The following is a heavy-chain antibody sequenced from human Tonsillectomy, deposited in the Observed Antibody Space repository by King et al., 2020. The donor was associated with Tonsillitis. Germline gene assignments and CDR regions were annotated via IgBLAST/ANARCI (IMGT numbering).Heavy chain of an antibody. CDR2: INWNGGRI. CDR3: AKDLGSAVPLRPFDY. J-gene: IGHJ4*02. D-gene: IGHD2-15*01. CDR1: GFTFDDYA. V-gene: IGHV3-9*01. Sequence: VQLVESGGGLVQPGRSLRLSCAASGFTFDDYAMHWVRQAPGKGLEWVSGINWNGGRIVYADSVKGRFTISRDNAKNSLYLQMNSLRAEDTALYYCAKDLGSAVPLRPFDYWGQGTPVTVSS.